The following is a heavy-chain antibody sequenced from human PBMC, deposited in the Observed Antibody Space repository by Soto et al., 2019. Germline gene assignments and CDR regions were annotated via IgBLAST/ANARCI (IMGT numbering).Heavy chain of an antibody. CDR2: IYTSGTT. V-gene: IGHV4-4*07. J-gene: IGHJ6*01. Sequence: QVQLQQSGPGLVKPSETLSLTCTVSGGSIRSYYWSWIRQPAGMALEWIGRIYTSGTTNYNPSLKGPVTFLLDTSKNHFALDLSSVTDADTAVYYCAREGSSGFGMDGWWQGATVSGSS. CDR3: AREGSSGFGMDG. CDR1: GGSIRSYY. D-gene: IGHD6-25*01.